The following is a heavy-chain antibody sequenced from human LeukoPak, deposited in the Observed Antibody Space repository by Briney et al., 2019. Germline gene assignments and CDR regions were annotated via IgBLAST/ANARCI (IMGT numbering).Heavy chain of an antibody. D-gene: IGHD2-8*01. V-gene: IGHV3-21*01. J-gene: IGHJ6*02. CDR3: ARDSSLLMVYAIPAYYYGMDG. Sequence: GGSLRLSCAASGFTFSNYSMNWVRQAPGKGLEWDSSISSSRSYIYYADSLKGRFNISRDNAKITLYLQMNSLRAEDTAVYYCARDSSLLMVYAIPAYYYGMDGWGQGTTVTVSS. CDR2: ISSSRSYI. CDR1: GFTFSNYS.